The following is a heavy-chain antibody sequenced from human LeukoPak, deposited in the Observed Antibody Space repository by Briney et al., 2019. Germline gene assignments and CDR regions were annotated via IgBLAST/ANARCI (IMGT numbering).Heavy chain of an antibody. CDR3: ARDGYTYGDNWFDP. D-gene: IGHD5-18*01. CDR1: GYTFTGYY. Sequence: ASVKVSCKASGYTFTGYYMHWVRQAPGQGLEWMGWINPNSGGTNYAQKFQGRVTTTRDTSISTAYVELSRLTSDDTAVYYCARDGYTYGDNWFDPWGQGTLVTVSS. CDR2: INPNSGGT. V-gene: IGHV1-2*02. J-gene: IGHJ5*02.